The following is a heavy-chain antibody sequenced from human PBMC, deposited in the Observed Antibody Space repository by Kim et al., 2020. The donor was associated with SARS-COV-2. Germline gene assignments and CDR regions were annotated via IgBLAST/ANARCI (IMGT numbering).Heavy chain of an antibody. D-gene: IGHD2-21*01. V-gene: IGHV3-7*03. J-gene: IGHJ4*03. CDR2: IRQDGIEK. Sequence: GGSLRLSCAASGFSFSSYWMSWVRQAPGKGLEWVATIRQDGIEKHYADSVRGRFTISRDNAKNSLYLQMDILRAEDTAIYYCGRGCGRSSCRCYFDSWGQGALVTVSS. CDR1: GFSFSSYW. CDR3: GRGCGRSSCRCYFDS.